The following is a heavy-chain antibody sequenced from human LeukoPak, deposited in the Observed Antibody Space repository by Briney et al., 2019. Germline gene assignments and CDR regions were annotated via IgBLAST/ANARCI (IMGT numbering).Heavy chain of an antibody. CDR3: TTGAVTTPGDDY. J-gene: IGHJ4*02. Sequence: GGSLRLSCAASGFTFSSYSMNWVRQAPGKGLEWVGRIRSKTDGGTTDYPTPVKGRFTISRDDSKNTLYLQINNLRTEDTALYYCTTGAVTTPGDDYWGQGTLVTVSS. CDR1: GFTFSSYS. V-gene: IGHV3-15*01. CDR2: IRSKTDGGTT. D-gene: IGHD4-17*01.